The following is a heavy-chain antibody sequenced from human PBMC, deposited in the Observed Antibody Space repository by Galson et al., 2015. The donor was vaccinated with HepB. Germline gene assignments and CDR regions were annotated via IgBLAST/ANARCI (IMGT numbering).Heavy chain of an antibody. Sequence: SVKVSCKASGYTFIAYYMHWVRQAPGQGLEWMGWINPNSGGTNYAQKFQGRVTMTRDTSISTAYMELSRLRSDDTAVYYCARPGIFVSGYQLPQNTDAFDIWGQGTMVTVSS. CDR3: ARPGIFVSGYQLPQNTDAFDI. D-gene: IGHD2-2*01. CDR1: GYTFIAYY. J-gene: IGHJ3*02. V-gene: IGHV1-2*02. CDR2: INPNSGGT.